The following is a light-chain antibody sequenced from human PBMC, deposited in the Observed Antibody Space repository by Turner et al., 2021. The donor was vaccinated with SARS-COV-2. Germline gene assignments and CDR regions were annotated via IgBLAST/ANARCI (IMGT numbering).Light chain of an antibody. CDR2: DGS. V-gene: IGKV3-15*01. CDR3: QQYHNWPPIT. CDR1: QSVRTN. J-gene: IGKJ4*01. Sequence: EILMTQSPATLSVSPGEGATLSCRASQSVRTNLAWYQQKPGQGPRLLIYDGSSRATDVPARFSGSGSGTDFTLTISSLQPEGFAVYFCQQYHNWPPITFGGGTRVEIK.